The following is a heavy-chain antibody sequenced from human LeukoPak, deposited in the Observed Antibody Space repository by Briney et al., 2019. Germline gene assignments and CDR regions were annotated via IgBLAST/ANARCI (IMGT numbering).Heavy chain of an antibody. V-gene: IGHV3-30*04. J-gene: IGHJ4*02. CDR2: ISYDGSNK. CDR1: GFTLSSYA. CDR3: ARVEVRIAVVGSYDY. Sequence: GGSLRLSCAASGFTLSSYAMHWVRQAPGKGLEWVAVISYDGSNKYYADSVKGRFTISRDNSKNTLYLQMNSLRAEDTAVYYCARVEVRIAVVGSYDYWGQGTLVTVSS. D-gene: IGHD6-19*01.